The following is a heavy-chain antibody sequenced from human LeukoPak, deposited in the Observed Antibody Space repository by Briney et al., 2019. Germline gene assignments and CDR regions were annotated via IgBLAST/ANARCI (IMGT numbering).Heavy chain of an antibody. V-gene: IGHV4-34*01. CDR2: INHSGST. CDR3: ARRYCSSTSCYYDY. Sequence: PGGSLRLSCAASGFTVNSYGMNWVRQAPGEGLEWIGEINHSGSTNYNPSLKSRVTISVDTSKNQFSLKLSSVTAADTAVYYCARRYCSSTSCYYDYWGQGTLVTVSS. CDR1: GFTVNSYG. D-gene: IGHD2-2*01. J-gene: IGHJ4*02.